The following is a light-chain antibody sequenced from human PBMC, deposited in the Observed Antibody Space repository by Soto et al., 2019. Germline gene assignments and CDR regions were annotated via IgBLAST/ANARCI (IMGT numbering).Light chain of an antibody. CDR1: QSISSW. CDR3: QHYSSYPFT. Sequence: DIQMTQSPSTLSSSVGDRVTISCRASQSISSWLAWYQQKPGKPTTLLIYKASSLETGVPSRFSGSGSGTVFTLIISRLQPDVFATYCCQHYSSYPFTFGPGTKVDIK. V-gene: IGKV1-5*03. J-gene: IGKJ3*01. CDR2: KAS.